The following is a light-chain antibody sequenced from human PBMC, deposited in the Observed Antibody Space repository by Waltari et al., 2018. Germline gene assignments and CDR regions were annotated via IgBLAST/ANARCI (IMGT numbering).Light chain of an antibody. J-gene: IGLJ2*01. V-gene: IGLV1-40*01. Sequence: QSVVTQPPSVSGAPGQRVTISCTGSTSNIGAGFDVHWYQQIPGTGPKLLIYGNTNRPSGGPDRFSGSKSGTSASLAITGLQAEDEADYYCQSYDSSLSGSVFGGGTKLTVL. CDR2: GNT. CDR1: TSNIGAGFD. CDR3: QSYDSSLSGSV.